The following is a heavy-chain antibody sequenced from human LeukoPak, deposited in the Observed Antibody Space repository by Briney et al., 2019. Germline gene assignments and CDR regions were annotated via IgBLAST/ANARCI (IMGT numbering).Heavy chain of an antibody. V-gene: IGHV7-4-1*02. CDR3: ARGPVLRFLEWPLGDF. CDR2: INFNTGNP. D-gene: IGHD3-3*01. Sequence: AAVKVCCKASGYTFNNYAMNWVRQAPGQGLEWMGWINFNTGNPAYAQGFTGRFVFSFDTSVATAYLQISSLKAEDTAVYYCARGPVLRFLEWPLGDFWGQGTMVTVSS. J-gene: IGHJ3*01. CDR1: GYTFNNYA.